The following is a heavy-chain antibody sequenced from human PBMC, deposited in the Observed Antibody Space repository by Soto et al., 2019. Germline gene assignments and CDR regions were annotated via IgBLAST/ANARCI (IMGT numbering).Heavy chain of an antibody. V-gene: IGHV4-59*01. CDR2: VYDTGST. J-gene: IGHJ4*02. Sequence: SETLSLTCSVSGGSFSGYYWSWIRQAPGKGLEWIGYVYDTGSTSYNPSLQSRVTISVDTSKKQFSLSLRLVTAADTAVYFCARSIAVPSSHIDHWGQGTRVTSPQ. CDR3: ARSIAVPSSHIDH. CDR1: GGSFSGYY. D-gene: IGHD6-6*01.